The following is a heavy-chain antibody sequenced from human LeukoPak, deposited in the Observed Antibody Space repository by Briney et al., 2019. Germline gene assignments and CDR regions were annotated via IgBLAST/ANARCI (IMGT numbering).Heavy chain of an antibody. CDR2: MWYDGSNK. V-gene: IGHV3-33*01. Sequence: PGGSLRLSCAASGFTFSSYGMHWVRQAPGKGLEWVAVMWYDGSNKYYADSVKGRFTISRDNSKNTLYLQMNSLRAEDTAVYYCARDSYSNYFWFDPWGQGTLVTVSS. D-gene: IGHD4-11*01. J-gene: IGHJ5*02. CDR1: GFTFSSYG. CDR3: ARDSYSNYFWFDP.